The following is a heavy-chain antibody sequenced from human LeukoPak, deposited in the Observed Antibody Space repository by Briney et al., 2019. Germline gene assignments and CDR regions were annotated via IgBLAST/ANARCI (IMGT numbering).Heavy chain of an antibody. J-gene: IGHJ6*03. CDR3: ARDPNYCSSTSCYEWDYYMDV. V-gene: IGHV4-61*02. D-gene: IGHD2-2*01. Sequence: SQTLSLTCTVSGGSISSGSYYWSWIRQPAGKGLEWIGRIYTSGSTNYNPSLKSRVTISVDTSKNQFPLKLSSVTAADTAVYYCARDPNYCSSTSCYEWDYYMDVWGKGTTVTGSS. CDR1: GGSISSGSYY. CDR2: IYTSGST.